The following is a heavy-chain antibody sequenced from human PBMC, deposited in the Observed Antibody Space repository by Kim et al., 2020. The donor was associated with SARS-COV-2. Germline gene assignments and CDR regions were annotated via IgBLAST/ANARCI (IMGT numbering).Heavy chain of an antibody. J-gene: IGHJ4*02. Sequence: PSLKSRVTISVDTSKKQFSLKLSSVTAADTAVYYCARDLAAVAGKGYFNYWGQGTLVTVSS. CDR3: ARDLAAVAGKGYFNY. V-gene: IGHV4-39*07. D-gene: IGHD6-19*01.